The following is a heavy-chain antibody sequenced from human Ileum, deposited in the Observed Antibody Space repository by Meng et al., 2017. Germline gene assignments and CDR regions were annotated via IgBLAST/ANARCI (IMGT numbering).Heavy chain of an antibody. J-gene: IGHJ4*02. D-gene: IGHD3-3*01. CDR1: GFTFDDYG. CDR3: ARETRSGPFPVGGYFDY. V-gene: IGHV3-20*04. CDR2: INWNGGST. Sequence: GESLKISCAASGFTFDDYGMSWVRQAPGKGLEWVSGINWNGGSTGYADSVKGRFTISRDNAKNSLYLQMNSLRAEDTAVYYCARETRSGPFPVGGYFDYWGQGTLVTVSS.